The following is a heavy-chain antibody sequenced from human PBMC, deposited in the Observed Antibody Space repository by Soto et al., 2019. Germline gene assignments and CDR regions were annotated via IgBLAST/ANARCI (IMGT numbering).Heavy chain of an antibody. Sequence: GGSLRLSCAASGFTFSSYGMHWVRQAPGKGLEWVAVISYDGSNKYYADSVKGRFTISRDNSKNTLYLQMNSLRAEDTAVYYCAKDQVVAAAFYYYYGMDVWGQGTTVTVSS. CDR1: GFTFSSYG. V-gene: IGHV3-30*18. CDR3: AKDQVVAAAFYYYYGMDV. CDR2: ISYDGSNK. J-gene: IGHJ6*02. D-gene: IGHD6-13*01.